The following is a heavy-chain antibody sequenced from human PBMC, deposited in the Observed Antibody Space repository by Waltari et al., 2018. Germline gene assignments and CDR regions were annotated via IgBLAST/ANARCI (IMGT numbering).Heavy chain of an antibody. D-gene: IGHD6-19*01. Sequence: PGKGLEWVGFIRSKAYGGTTEYAASVKGRFTISRDDSKSIAYLQMNSLKTEDTAVYYCTREVAVAGTGWYDPWGQGTLVTVSS. CDR3: TREVAVAGTGWYDP. J-gene: IGHJ5*02. V-gene: IGHV3-49*02. CDR2: IRSKAYGGTT.